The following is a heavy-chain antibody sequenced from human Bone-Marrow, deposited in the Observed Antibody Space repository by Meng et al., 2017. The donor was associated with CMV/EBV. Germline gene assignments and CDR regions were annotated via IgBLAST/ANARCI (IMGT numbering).Heavy chain of an antibody. CDR3: ARGGAYDFWSG. CDR2: IYSGGNT. D-gene: IGHD3-3*01. Sequence: GESLKISCAASGFTFSNYAMHWVRQAPGKGLEWVSVIYSGGNTYYTDSVKGRFTISRDNSKNTLYLQMNSLRDEDTAVYYCARGGAYDFWSGWGQGTLVTVSS. CDR1: GFTFSNYA. V-gene: IGHV3-53*01. J-gene: IGHJ4*02.